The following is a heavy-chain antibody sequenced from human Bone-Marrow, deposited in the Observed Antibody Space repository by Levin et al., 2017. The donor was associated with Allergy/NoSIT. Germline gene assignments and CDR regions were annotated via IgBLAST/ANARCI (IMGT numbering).Heavy chain of an antibody. J-gene: IGHJ4*02. D-gene: IGHD1-26*01. V-gene: IGHV3-30*18. Sequence: PGGSLRLSCAASGFTFSNYGMPWVRQVPGKGLEWVAFISYGGDNTYYADSVRGRFTISRDNSKNTVILQTNSLSRDDGAGYYWAKGGIVGAIFDHWGRGPLVTVSS. CDR1: GFTFSNYG. CDR2: ISYGGDNT. CDR3: AKGGIVGAIFDH.